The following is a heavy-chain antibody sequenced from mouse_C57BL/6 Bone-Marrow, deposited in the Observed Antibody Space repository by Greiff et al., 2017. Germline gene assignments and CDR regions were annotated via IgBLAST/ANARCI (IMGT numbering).Heavy chain of an antibody. J-gene: IGHJ4*01. Sequence: EVQLVESGAELVRPGASVKLSCTASGFNIKDDYMHWVKQRPEQGLEWIGWIDPENGDTEYASKFQGKATITADTSSNTAYLQLSSLTSEDTAVYYCTTDYYGSSLYYAMDYWGQGTSVTVSS. D-gene: IGHD1-1*01. V-gene: IGHV14-4*01. CDR3: TTDYYGSSLYYAMDY. CDR1: GFNIKDDY. CDR2: IDPENGDT.